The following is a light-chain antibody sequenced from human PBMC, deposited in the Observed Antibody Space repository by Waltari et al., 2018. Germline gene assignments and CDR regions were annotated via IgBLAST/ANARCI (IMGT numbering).Light chain of an antibody. CDR2: AAT. Sequence: EIVLTQSPGTLSLSLGERATLFCRASQSVTSWYLAWFQQKTGQAPRLLIHAATNRATGIPDRFSGSGFLTDFTLTISRLEPEDFAVYYCQQYGSSPYTFGQGTKLEIK. CDR3: QQYGSSPYT. CDR1: QSVTSWY. V-gene: IGKV3-20*01. J-gene: IGKJ2*01.